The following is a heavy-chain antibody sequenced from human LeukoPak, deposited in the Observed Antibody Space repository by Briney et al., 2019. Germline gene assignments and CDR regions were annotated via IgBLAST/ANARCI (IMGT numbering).Heavy chain of an antibody. Sequence: SETLSLTCTVSGGSINSYYWSWIRQPPGKGLEWIGYIYYSGSTNYNPSLKSRVTISVDTSKNQFSLKLSSVTAADTAVYYCARGKEVAGNRFDPWGQGTLVTVSS. J-gene: IGHJ5*02. D-gene: IGHD6-19*01. CDR2: IYYSGST. CDR1: GGSINSYY. V-gene: IGHV4-59*01. CDR3: ARGKEVAGNRFDP.